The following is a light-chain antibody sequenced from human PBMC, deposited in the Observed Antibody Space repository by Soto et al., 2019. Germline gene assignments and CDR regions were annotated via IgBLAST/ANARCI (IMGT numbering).Light chain of an antibody. J-gene: IGKJ2*01. CDR3: QQYNNWPPPP. V-gene: IGKV3-15*01. Sequence: EIVMTQSPATLSVSPGERATLSCRASQSVSSNLAWYQQKPGQAPRLLIYVASTRATGIPARFSGSGSGTEFTLTISSLQSEDFAVYYCQQYNNWPPPPFGQGTKLEIK. CDR1: QSVSSN. CDR2: VAS.